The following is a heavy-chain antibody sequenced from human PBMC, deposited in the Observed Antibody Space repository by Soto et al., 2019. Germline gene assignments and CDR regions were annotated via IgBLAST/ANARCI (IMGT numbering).Heavy chain of an antibody. Sequence: SLKVSCDASGYTFTSYFIHWVRQATVQRLEWMGCINAANGDTKYSPKFQGRVTITRDTSASTAYMELSSLRSEDTAVYYCVRRHVSATGIDWFDPWGQGTLVTVSS. CDR1: GYTFTSYF. V-gene: IGHV1-3*01. CDR2: INAANGDT. CDR3: VRRHVSATGIDWFDP. J-gene: IGHJ5*02. D-gene: IGHD6-13*01.